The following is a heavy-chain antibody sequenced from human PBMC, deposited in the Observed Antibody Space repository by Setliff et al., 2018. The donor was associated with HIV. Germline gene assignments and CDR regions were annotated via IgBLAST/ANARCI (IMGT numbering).Heavy chain of an antibody. CDR3: TRGALLAVFDFDH. Sequence: ASVKVSCKASGYTFTTYSLHWVRQAPGQSLEWMGWLNAGKGDTKYSQKFQDRTTITRDTSANTAYMELKNLRSDDTATYFWTRGALLAVFDFDHWGHGTLVTVS. J-gene: IGHJ4*01. V-gene: IGHV1-3*01. CDR1: GYTFTTYS. D-gene: IGHD2-8*02. CDR2: LNAGKGDT.